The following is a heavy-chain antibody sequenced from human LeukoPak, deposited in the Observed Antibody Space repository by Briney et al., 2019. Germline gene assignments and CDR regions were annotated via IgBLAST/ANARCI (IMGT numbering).Heavy chain of an antibody. V-gene: IGHV1-69*04. J-gene: IGHJ3*02. Sequence: SVKVSCKASGGTFSSYAISWVRPAPGQGLEWMGRIIPILGIANYAQKFQGRVTITTDESTSTAYMELSSLRSEDTAVYYCARGRWGLGAFDIWGQGTMVTVSS. CDR1: GGTFSSYA. CDR2: IIPILGIA. D-gene: IGHD7-27*01. CDR3: ARGRWGLGAFDI.